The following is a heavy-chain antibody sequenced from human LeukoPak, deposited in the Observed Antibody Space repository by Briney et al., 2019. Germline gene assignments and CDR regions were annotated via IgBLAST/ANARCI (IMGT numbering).Heavy chain of an antibody. Sequence: VAVISYDGSNKYYADSVKGRFTISRDNSKNTLYLQMNSLRAEDTAVYYCAKDRLDYEDYWGQGTLVTVSS. CDR3: AKDRLDYEDY. CDR2: ISYDGSNK. D-gene: IGHD4-17*01. V-gene: IGHV3-30*18. J-gene: IGHJ4*02.